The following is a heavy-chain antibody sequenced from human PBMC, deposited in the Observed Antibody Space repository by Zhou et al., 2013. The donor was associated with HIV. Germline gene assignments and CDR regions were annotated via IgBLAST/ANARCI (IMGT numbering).Heavy chain of an antibody. CDR3: ARRPPRIQLWLLPYFDY. J-gene: IGHJ4*02. D-gene: IGHD5-18*01. V-gene: IGHV1-2*04. CDR1: GYTFTGYY. Sequence: QVQLVQSGAEVKKPGASVKVSCKASGYTFTGYYMHWVRQAPGQGLEWMGWINPNSGGTNYAQKFQGWVTMTRDTSISTAYMELSRLRSDDTAVYYCARRPPRIQLWLLPYFDYWGHGNPGHRLL. CDR2: INPNSGGT.